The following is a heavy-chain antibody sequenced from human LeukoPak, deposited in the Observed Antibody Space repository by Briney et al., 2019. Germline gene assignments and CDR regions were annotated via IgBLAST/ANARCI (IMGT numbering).Heavy chain of an antibody. J-gene: IGHJ6*02. CDR1: GFTFSAHW. CDR3: AAYNLPPDGMGV. D-gene: IGHD5-24*01. V-gene: IGHV3-7*01. CDR2: IKQDESER. Sequence: GGPLRLSCAASGFTFSAHWMIWVRQAPGKGLEWVANIKQDESERYYVDSVKGRFTISRDNAKNSLYLQMNSLRAEDTAVYYCAAYNLPPDGMGVWGQGTTVTVSS.